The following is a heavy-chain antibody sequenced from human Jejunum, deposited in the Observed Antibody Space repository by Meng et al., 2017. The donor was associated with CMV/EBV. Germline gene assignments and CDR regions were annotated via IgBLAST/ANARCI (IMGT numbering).Heavy chain of an antibody. CDR2: INPNSGDT. Sequence: SGYSFTGHYMHWMRQAPGQGLEWMGWINPNSGDTNYAQKFQGRVTMTRDTSISTAYMELSNLRSDDTAVYYCAREGLTIAVADYYFDSWGQGTLVTVSS. CDR3: AREGLTIAVADYYFDS. J-gene: IGHJ4*02. V-gene: IGHV1-2*02. D-gene: IGHD6-19*01. CDR1: GYSFTGHY.